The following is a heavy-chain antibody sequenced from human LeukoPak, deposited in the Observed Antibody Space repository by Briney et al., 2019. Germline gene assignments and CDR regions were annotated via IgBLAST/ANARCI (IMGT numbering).Heavy chain of an antibody. CDR1: GGSISSYY. CDR2: IYYSGST. Sequence: PSETLSLTCTVSGGSISSYYWSWIRQPPGKGLEWIGSIYYSGSTYYNPSLKTRVTISVDTSKNQFSLKLSSVTAADTAVYYCARTEMATIHFDYWGQGALVTVSS. J-gene: IGHJ4*02. V-gene: IGHV4-39*07. D-gene: IGHD5-24*01. CDR3: ARTEMATIHFDY.